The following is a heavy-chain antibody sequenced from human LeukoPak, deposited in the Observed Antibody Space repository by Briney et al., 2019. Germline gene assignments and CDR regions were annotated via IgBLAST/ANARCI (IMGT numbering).Heavy chain of an antibody. CDR3: AKGLYHYDSSGYPS. CDR1: GFTFSSYG. CDR2: IRYDGSNT. V-gene: IGHV3-30*02. Sequence: GESLRLSCAASGFTFSSYGMHWVRQAPGKGLEWVAFIRYDGSNTYYADSVKGRFTISRDNSKNMLYLEMNSLRADDTAVYYCAKGLYHYDSSGYPSWGQGTLVTVSS. D-gene: IGHD3-22*01. J-gene: IGHJ5*02.